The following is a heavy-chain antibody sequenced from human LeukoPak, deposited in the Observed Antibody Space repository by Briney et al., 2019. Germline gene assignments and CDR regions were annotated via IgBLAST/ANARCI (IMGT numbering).Heavy chain of an antibody. D-gene: IGHD2-15*01. J-gene: IGHJ4*02. V-gene: IGHV3-23*01. Sequence: GGSLRLSCAASGFTFSNYAMSLVRQAPGKGLEWVSTITGSGDSTYYADSVKGVFTLSRDISKHTLYLQMNSLRAEDTAVSYCAKLYCSGSSCYSSDHWGQGTLVTVSS. CDR1: GFTFSNYA. CDR2: ITGSGDST. CDR3: AKLYCSGSSCYSSDH.